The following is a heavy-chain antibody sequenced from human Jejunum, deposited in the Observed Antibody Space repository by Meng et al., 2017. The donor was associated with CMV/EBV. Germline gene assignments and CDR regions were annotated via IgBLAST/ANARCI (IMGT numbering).Heavy chain of an antibody. CDR1: RGTFSSYA. D-gene: IGHD6-19*01. J-gene: IGHJ4*02. CDR3: ARDVSIAVAGSYFDY. Sequence: QLQRSGGRVTNPVVSVQVAVKAARGTFSSYAISWERQAPGQWLEWMGGIIPIFGTANYAQKFQGRVTITADESTSTAYMELSSLRSEDTAVYYCARDVSIAVAGSYFDYWGQGTLVTVSS. CDR2: IIPIFGTA. V-gene: IGHV1-69*01.